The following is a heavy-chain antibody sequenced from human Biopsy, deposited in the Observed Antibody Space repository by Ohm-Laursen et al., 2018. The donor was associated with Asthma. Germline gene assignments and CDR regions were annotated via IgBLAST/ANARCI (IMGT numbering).Heavy chain of an antibody. CDR1: GYTFNSAG. CDR3: ARAVDYSHYYGIDV. V-gene: IGHV1-18*01. Sequence: ASVKVSCKTSGYTFNSAGITRVRQAPGQGLEWMGWISVYNGNTKVAQKLQDRVTMITDTSTSTAYMELRSLRSDDTAVYFCARAVDYSHYYGIDVWGQGTTVAVS. D-gene: IGHD3-10*01. CDR2: ISVYNGNT. J-gene: IGHJ6*02.